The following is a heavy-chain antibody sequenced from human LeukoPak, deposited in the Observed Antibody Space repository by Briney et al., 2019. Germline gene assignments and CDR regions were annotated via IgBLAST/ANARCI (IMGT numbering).Heavy chain of an antibody. CDR1: GFTFSNFG. Sequence: PGGSLRLSCAASGFTFSNFGMHWVRQAPGKGLEWVAVIRYDGSNKYYADSVKGRFTVSRDNSKNTLYLQMNSLRAEDTAVYYCARLGSDAFDIWGQGTMVTVSS. D-gene: IGHD3-10*01. CDR3: ARLGSDAFDI. J-gene: IGHJ3*02. V-gene: IGHV3-33*01. CDR2: IRYDGSNK.